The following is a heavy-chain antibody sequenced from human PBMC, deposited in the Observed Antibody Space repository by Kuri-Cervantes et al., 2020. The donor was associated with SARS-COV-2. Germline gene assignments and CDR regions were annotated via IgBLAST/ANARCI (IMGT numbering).Heavy chain of an antibody. CDR1: GFTFSSYA. CDR3: ARDVEHSSWYYYNHHGYMDV. D-gene: IGHD6-13*01. V-gene: IGHV3-7*01. CDR2: IKQDGSEK. J-gene: IGHJ6*03. Sequence: GGSLRLSCAASGFTFSSYAMHWVRQAPGKGLEWVANIKQDGSEKYYVDSVKGRFTISRDNTKNSLYLQMNSLRAEDTAVYYCARDVEHSSWYYYNHHGYMDVWGKGTTVTVSS.